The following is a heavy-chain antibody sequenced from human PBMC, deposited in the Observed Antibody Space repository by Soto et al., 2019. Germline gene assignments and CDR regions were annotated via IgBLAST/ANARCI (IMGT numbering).Heavy chain of an antibody. CDR3: VRDGSTGWDFDS. V-gene: IGHV3-7*01. CDR2: TRQDGGQS. Sequence: EVQLVESGGGLVQPGGSLRLSCEASGFTLSSYWMSWIRQAPGKGLEWVANTRQDGGQSYLVDSVQGRFTISRDNAKNSVYLQMNSLRAEDTAVYSCVRDGSTGWDFDSWGQGTLVTVSS. D-gene: IGHD6-19*01. J-gene: IGHJ4*02. CDR1: GFTLSSYW.